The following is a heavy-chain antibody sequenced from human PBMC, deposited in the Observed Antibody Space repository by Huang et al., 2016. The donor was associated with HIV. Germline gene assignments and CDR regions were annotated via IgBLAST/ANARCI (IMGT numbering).Heavy chain of an antibody. CDR1: GFTFDDYA. D-gene: IGHD3-10*01. CDR2: IRWNSGSI. CDR3: ARRGVMVRGAHFDY. J-gene: IGHJ4*02. V-gene: IGHV3-9*01. Sequence: EVQLVESGGGLVQPGRSLRLSCAASGFTFDDYAMRWVRQAPGKVLEWVAGIRWNSGSIGYADSVKGRFTISRDNAKNSLYLQMNSLRAEDTALYYCARRGVMVRGAHFDYWGLGTLVTVSS.